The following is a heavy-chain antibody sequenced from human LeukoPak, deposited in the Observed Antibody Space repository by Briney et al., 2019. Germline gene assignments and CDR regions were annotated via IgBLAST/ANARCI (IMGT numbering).Heavy chain of an antibody. D-gene: IGHD6-13*01. CDR2: ISHIGGST. Sequence: GGSLRLSCAASGFTFSSFAMSWVRQAPGKGLGWVSAISHIGGSTYYADSVKGRFTISRDNSKNTLYLQVNSLIIEDTAIYYCAKEPAAFPLYDALDMWGQGTMVTVSS. V-gene: IGHV3-23*01. CDR1: GFTFSSFA. CDR3: AKEPAAFPLYDALDM. J-gene: IGHJ3*02.